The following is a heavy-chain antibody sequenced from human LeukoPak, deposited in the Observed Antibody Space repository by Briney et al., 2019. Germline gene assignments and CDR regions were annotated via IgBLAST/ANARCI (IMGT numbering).Heavy chain of an antibody. CDR1: GYTFTGYH. CDR3: ARSVRAAGKSPGFDF. V-gene: IGHV3-23*05. J-gene: IGHJ4*02. D-gene: IGHD6-13*01. Sequence: GGSLRLSCGDSGYTFTGYHMNWVRQAPGKGLEWVSTIDVSATDTYYPDSVEGRFTISRDDSKNMLYLQMNSLRGEDTAVYYCARSVRAAGKSPGFDFWGPGSLVTVSS. CDR2: IDVSATDT.